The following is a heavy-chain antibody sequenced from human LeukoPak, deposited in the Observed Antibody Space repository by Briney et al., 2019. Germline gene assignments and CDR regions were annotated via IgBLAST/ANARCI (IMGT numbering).Heavy chain of an antibody. J-gene: IGHJ4*02. Sequence: ASVKVSCKASGYTFTSYYMHWARQAPGQGLEWMGIINPSGGSTSYAQKFQGRVTMTRDMSTSTVYMELSSLRSEDTAVYYCARSPDDYYFDYWGQGTLVTVSS. CDR3: ARSPDDYYFDY. V-gene: IGHV1-46*01. CDR1: GYTFTSYY. D-gene: IGHD1-1*01. CDR2: INPSGGST.